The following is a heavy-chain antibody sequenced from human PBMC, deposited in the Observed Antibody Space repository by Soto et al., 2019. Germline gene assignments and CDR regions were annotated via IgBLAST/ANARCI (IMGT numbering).Heavy chain of an antibody. D-gene: IGHD1-26*01. CDR3: ARDFVVGGPTINYYYGMDV. CDR1: GFTISGCS. J-gene: IGHJ6*02. V-gene: IGHV3-48*01. CDR2: ITIRTGNT. Sequence: GGSLILSCEASGFTISGCSMNWVRQAPGKGLEWLAYITIRTGNTVYADSVRGRFTISADNAENSVFLQMNSLGAEDTAVYYCARDFVVGGPTINYYYGMDVWGQGTTVTVSS.